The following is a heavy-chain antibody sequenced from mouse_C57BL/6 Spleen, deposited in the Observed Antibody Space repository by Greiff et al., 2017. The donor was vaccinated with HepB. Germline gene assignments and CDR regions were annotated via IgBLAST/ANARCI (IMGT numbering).Heavy chain of an antibody. J-gene: IGHJ4*01. CDR3: ARDTVVANYAMDY. CDR2: ISDSGSYT. V-gene: IGHV5-4*01. CDR1: GFTFSSYS. D-gene: IGHD1-1*01. Sequence: EVKLVESGGGLVKPGGSLKLSCAASGFTFSSYSMSWVRQTPEKRLEWVETISDSGSYTYYPDNVKGRYTIARDNAKNNLYLQMSHLKSEDTAMYYGARDTVVANYAMDYWGQGTSVTVSS.